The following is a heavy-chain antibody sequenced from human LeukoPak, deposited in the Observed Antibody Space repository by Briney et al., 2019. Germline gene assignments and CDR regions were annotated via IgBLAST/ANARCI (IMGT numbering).Heavy chain of an antibody. CDR1: GFTFDDYA. Sequence: GGSLRLSCAASGFTFDDYAMHWVRQAPGKGLEWVSGISWNSGSIGYADSVKGRFTISRDNSKNTLYLQMNSLRAEDTAVYYCARGGMAVVSNLDYWGQGTLVTVSS. CDR2: ISWNSGSI. V-gene: IGHV3-9*01. J-gene: IGHJ4*02. D-gene: IGHD4-23*01. CDR3: ARGGMAVVSNLDY.